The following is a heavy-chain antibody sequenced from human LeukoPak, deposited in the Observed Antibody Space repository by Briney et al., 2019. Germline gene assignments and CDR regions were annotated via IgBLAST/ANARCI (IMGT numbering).Heavy chain of an antibody. Sequence: GGSLRLSCAASGFTVSNNYLHWVRQAPGKGLEWVSAISVSGNTYHADSVKGRFTISRDSSKNTLYLQMNRLRAEDAAVYYCAKAPVTTCSGAYCYPFDYWGQGTLVTVSS. V-gene: IGHV3-53*01. CDR1: GFTVSNNY. CDR3: AKAPVTTCSGAYCYPFDY. J-gene: IGHJ4*02. D-gene: IGHD2-21*01. CDR2: ISVSGNT.